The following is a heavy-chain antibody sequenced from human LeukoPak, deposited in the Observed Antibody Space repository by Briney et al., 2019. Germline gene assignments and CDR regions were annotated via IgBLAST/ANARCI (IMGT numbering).Heavy chain of an antibody. V-gene: IGHV1-2*02. J-gene: IGHJ3*02. CDR1: GYTFTGYY. CDR2: INPNSGGT. D-gene: IGHD5-12*01. Sequence: GASVKVSCKASGYTFTGYYMHWVRQAPGQGLEWMGWINPNSGGTNYAQKFQGRVTMTRDTSISTAYMELSRLRSDDTAVFYCARGRPLIGATHDAFDIWGLGTMVTVSS. CDR3: ARGRPLIGATHDAFDI.